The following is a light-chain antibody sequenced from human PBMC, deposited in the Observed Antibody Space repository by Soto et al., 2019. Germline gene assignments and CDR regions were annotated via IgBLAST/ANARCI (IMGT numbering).Light chain of an antibody. CDR1: QGVSSN. Sequence: EIVMTQSPATLSVSPGERATLSCRASQGVSSNLDWYQQKPGQAPRLLIYGASTRATGIPARFSGSGSGTEFTLTISSLQSEDFAGYYCQQYNNWPPWTFGQGTKVEIK. V-gene: IGKV3-15*01. CDR2: GAS. CDR3: QQYNNWPPWT. J-gene: IGKJ1*01.